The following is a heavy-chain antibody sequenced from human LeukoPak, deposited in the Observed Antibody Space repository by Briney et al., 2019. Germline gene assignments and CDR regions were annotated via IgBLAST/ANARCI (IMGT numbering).Heavy chain of an antibody. CDR1: GFTFNSYD. Sequence: GGSLRLSCAASGFTFNSYDMHWVRQAPGKGLEWVAVISYDGSNKYYADSVKGRFTISRDNSKNTLYLQMNSLRAEDTAVYNCAKEEGGGSSWSDYFDYWGQGTLVTVSS. CDR2: ISYDGSNK. CDR3: AKEEGGGSSWSDYFDY. D-gene: IGHD6-13*01. V-gene: IGHV3-33*05. J-gene: IGHJ4*02.